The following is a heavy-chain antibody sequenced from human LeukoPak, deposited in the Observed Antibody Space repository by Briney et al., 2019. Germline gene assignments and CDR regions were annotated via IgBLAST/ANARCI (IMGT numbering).Heavy chain of an antibody. CDR2: INPSGGST. CDR3: ARGRYYDFWSGYYRGYFDY. CDR1: GYTFTSYY. D-gene: IGHD3-3*01. Sequence: GASVKVSCKASGYTFTSYYMHWVRQAPGQGLEWMGIINPSGGSTSYAQKFQGRVTMTRDTSTSTVYMELSSLRSEDTAVYYCARGRYYDFWSGYYRGYFDYWGQGTLVTVSS. V-gene: IGHV1-46*01. J-gene: IGHJ4*02.